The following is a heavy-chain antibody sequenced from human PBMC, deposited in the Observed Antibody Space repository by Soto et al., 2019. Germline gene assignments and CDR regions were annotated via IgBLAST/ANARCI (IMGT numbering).Heavy chain of an antibody. CDR2: FSYSGSL. V-gene: IGHV4-34*01. Sequence: SETLSLTCSVYGGSSRAYHWSWIRQSPGEGLEWIGEFSYSGSLNCNPSLKRRVAVSLDTSTDHFSLTMTSVTAADTGVYFCAGGPRYWSFALWGRGTLVTVSS. J-gene: IGHJ2*01. CDR3: AGGPRYWSFAL. CDR1: GGSSRAYH. D-gene: IGHD1-20*01.